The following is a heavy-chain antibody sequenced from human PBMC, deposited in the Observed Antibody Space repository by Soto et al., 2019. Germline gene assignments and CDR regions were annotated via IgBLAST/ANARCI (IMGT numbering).Heavy chain of an antibody. Sequence: SETLSLTCAVYGGSFSGYYWSWIRQPPGKGLEWIGEINHSGSTNYNPSLKSRVTISVDTSKNQFSLKLSSVTAADTAVYYCARVLTGYYRLLGLYYYYYMDVWGKGTTVTVSS. CDR1: GGSFSGYY. J-gene: IGHJ6*03. V-gene: IGHV4-34*01. CDR3: ARVLTGYYRLLGLYYYYYMDV. D-gene: IGHD3-9*01. CDR2: INHSGST.